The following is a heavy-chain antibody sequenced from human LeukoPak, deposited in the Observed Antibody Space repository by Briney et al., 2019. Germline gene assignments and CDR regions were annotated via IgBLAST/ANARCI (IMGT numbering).Heavy chain of an antibody. CDR1: GYTFTGYY. V-gene: IGHV1-46*01. CDR2: INPSGSST. Sequence: ASVKVSCKASGYTFTGYYMHWVRQAPGQGLEWMGIINPSGSSTSYAQKFQGRVTITADESTSTAYMELSSLRSEDTAVYYCARVRAGIVVVPAAMRYYYMDVWGKGTTVTISS. J-gene: IGHJ6*03. D-gene: IGHD2-2*01. CDR3: ARVRAGIVVVPAAMRYYYMDV.